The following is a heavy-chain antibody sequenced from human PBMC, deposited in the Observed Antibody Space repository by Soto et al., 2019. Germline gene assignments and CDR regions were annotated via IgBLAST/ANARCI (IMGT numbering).Heavy chain of an antibody. CDR3: ASGLAAALYYFDY. J-gene: IGHJ4*02. V-gene: IGHV4-34*01. CDR2: INHSRST. D-gene: IGHD6-13*01. Sequence: SETLSLTCAVYGGSFSGYYWSWIRQPPGKGLEWIGEINHSRSTNYNPSLKSRVTISVDTSKNQFSLKLSSVTAADTAVYYCASGLAAALYYFDYWGQGTLVTVSS. CDR1: GGSFSGYY.